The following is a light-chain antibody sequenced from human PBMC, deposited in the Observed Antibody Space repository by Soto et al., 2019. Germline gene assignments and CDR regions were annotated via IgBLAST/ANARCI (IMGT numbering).Light chain of an antibody. Sequence: QSSLTQPASVAGSPGQSITISWTGTSSDVADVNCRSWNQQHPGKPAKLIIYEVSKRPAGVSNGLSGSRSANTASLTISGLQAEDEADYSCSSYTSSSTLDDVGTGTKGTV. J-gene: IGLJ1*01. CDR1: SSDVADVNC. CDR3: SSYTSSSTLDD. CDR2: EVS. V-gene: IGLV2-14*01.